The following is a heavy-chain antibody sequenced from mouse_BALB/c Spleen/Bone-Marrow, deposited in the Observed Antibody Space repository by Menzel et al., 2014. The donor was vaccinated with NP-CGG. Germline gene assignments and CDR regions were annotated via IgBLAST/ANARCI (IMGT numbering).Heavy chain of an antibody. V-gene: IGHV1-9*01. CDR2: ILPGGGST. D-gene: IGHD1-1*01. Sequence: QVQLKQSGAELMKPGASMKISCKATGYTFSSYWIEWVKQRPGHGLEWIGEILPGGGSTNYNEKFKGKATFTADTSSNTAYMQLSSLTSEDSAVYYCARHYYGSGHFAYWGQGTLVTVSA. J-gene: IGHJ3*01. CDR3: ARHYYGSGHFAY. CDR1: GYTFSSYW.